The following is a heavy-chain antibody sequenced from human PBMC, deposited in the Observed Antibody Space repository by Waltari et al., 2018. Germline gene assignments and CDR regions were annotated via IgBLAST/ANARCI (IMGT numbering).Heavy chain of an antibody. CDR1: GFTFSSYS. Sequence: EVQLVESGGGLVQPGGSLRLSCAASGFTFSSYSMNWVRQAPGKGLEWVSYIRSSSSTIYYADSVKGRFTISRDNAKNSLYLQMNSLRAEDTAVYYCARVYTAIYDYWGQGTLVTVSS. J-gene: IGHJ4*02. V-gene: IGHV3-48*01. CDR3: ARVYTAIYDY. D-gene: IGHD5-18*01. CDR2: IRSSSSTI.